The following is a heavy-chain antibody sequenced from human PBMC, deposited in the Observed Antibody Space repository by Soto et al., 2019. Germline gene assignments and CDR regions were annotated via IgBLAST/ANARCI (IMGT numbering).Heavy chain of an antibody. V-gene: IGHV3-53*01. CDR2: IYSGGST. D-gene: IGHD3-10*01. J-gene: IGHJ6*02. CDR1: GFTVSSNY. Sequence: GGSLRLSCAASGFTVSSNYMSWVRQAPGKGLEWVSVIYSGGSTYYADSVKGRFTISRDNAKNTLYLQMNSLRAEDTAVYYWARSLWFGSNYGMDVWGQGTTVTVS. CDR3: ARSLWFGSNYGMDV.